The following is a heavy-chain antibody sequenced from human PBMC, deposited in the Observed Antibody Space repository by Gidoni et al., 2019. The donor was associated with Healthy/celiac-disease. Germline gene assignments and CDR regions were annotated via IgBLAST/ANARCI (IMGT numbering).Heavy chain of an antibody. Sequence: EVQLVQSGAEVKKPGESLRISCKGSGYSFTSYWISWVRQMPGKGLEWMGRIDPSDSYTNYSPSCQGHVTISADKSISTAYLQWSSLKASDTAMYYCAWSIVPAAIRGDLYYMDVWGKGTTVTVSS. V-gene: IGHV5-10-1*03. J-gene: IGHJ6*03. CDR2: IDPSDSYT. D-gene: IGHD2-2*02. CDR3: AWSIVPAAIRGDLYYMDV. CDR1: GYSFTSYW.